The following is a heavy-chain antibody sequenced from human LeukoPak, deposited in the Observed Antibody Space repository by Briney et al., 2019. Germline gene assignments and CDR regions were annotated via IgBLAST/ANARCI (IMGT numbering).Heavy chain of an antibody. CDR2: IYHSGST. V-gene: IGHV4-38-2*01. D-gene: IGHD6-19*01. Sequence: PSETPSLTCAVSGYSISSGYYWGWIRQPPGKGLEWIGSIYHSGSTYYNPSLKSRVTISVDTSKNQFSLKLSSVTAADTAVYYCARRAVAGRYYFDYWGQGTLVTVSS. CDR1: GYSISSGYY. CDR3: ARRAVAGRYYFDY. J-gene: IGHJ4*02.